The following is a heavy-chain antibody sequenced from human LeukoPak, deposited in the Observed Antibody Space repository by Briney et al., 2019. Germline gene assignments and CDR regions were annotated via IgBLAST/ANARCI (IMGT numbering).Heavy chain of an antibody. V-gene: IGHV3-11*01. CDR2: VSSSGRNI. Sequence: GGSLTLSCAASGFTFRDYYMGWVRQAPGKGLEWESYVSSSGRNISYADSGKGRFTISRDNAKNSLYLQMNSLRAEDTAVYYCASFCSSTSCYGVNDAFDIWGQGTMVTVSS. D-gene: IGHD2-2*01. CDR1: GFTFRDYY. J-gene: IGHJ3*02. CDR3: ASFCSSTSCYGVNDAFDI.